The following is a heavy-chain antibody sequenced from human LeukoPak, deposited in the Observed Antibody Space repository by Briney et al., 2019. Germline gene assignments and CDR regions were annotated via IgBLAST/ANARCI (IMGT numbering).Heavy chain of an antibody. Sequence: GRSLRLSCAASGITFSTYAMHWVRQAPGKGLEWVAVISYDGSNKYYADSVKGRFTISRDNSKNTLYLQMNSLRGEDTAVYYCARAPGYTYGDYFYYFGMDVWGQGTTVTASS. D-gene: IGHD5-18*01. J-gene: IGHJ6*02. V-gene: IGHV3-30-3*01. CDR1: GITFSTYA. CDR3: ARAPGYTYGDYFYYFGMDV. CDR2: ISYDGSNK.